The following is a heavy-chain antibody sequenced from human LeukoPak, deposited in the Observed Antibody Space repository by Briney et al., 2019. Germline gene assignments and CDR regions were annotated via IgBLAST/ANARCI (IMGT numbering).Heavy chain of an antibody. CDR3: AKDALTFSSAGRVHFQD. J-gene: IGHJ1*01. CDR2: IRYDGSNK. D-gene: IGHD6-19*01. Sequence: GGSLRLSCAASGFTFSSYGMHWVRQAPGKGLEWVTFIRYDGSNKYYADSVKGRFTISRDISKNTLYLQMNSLRAEDTAVYYCAKDALTFSSAGRVHFQDWGQGTLVTVSS. CDR1: GFTFSSYG. V-gene: IGHV3-30*02.